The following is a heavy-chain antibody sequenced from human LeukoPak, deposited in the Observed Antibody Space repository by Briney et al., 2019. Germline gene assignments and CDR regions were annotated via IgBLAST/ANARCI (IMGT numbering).Heavy chain of an antibody. V-gene: IGHV4-34*01. J-gene: IGHJ5*02. CDR1: GGSFSGFY. D-gene: IGHD6-25*01. Sequence: PSETLSLTCAVYGGSFSGFYWSWIRHVLGKGLEWIGEINYTGSTSYNPSLKSRVTISVDTSQNQFFLLLPSVTAADTAVYYCARVAGYLPTRWFDPWGQGTNVTVSS. CDR2: INYTGST. CDR3: ARVAGYLPTRWFDP.